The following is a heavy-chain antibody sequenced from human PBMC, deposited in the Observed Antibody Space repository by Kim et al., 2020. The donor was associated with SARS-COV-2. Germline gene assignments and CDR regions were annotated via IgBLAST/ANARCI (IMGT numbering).Heavy chain of an antibody. CDR2: INPNSGGT. CDR3: ARERGSPQSRYYYGMDV. Sequence: ASVKVSCKASGYTFTGYYMHWVRQAPGQGLEWMGRINPNSGGTNYAQKFQGRVTMTRDTSISTAYMELSRLRSDDTAVYYCARERGSPQSRYYYGMDVWGQGTTVTVSS. V-gene: IGHV1-2*06. J-gene: IGHJ6*02. CDR1: GYTFTGYY.